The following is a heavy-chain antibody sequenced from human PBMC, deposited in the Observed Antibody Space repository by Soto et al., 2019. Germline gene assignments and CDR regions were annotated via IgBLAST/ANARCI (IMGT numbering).Heavy chain of an antibody. CDR3: ARAPAPLYSSSWYYFDE. CDR2: VKDGGHT. V-gene: IGHV4-34*01. CDR1: GGSLSGYY. Sequence: SETLSLTCAVTGGSLSGYYWSWIRQPPGKGLEWIGEVKDGGHTNYSPSLRGRVTISSDTSNNQFSLRLNSVTAADTGVYYCARAPAPLYSSSWYYFDEWGQGSLVTVSS. J-gene: IGHJ4*02. D-gene: IGHD6-13*01.